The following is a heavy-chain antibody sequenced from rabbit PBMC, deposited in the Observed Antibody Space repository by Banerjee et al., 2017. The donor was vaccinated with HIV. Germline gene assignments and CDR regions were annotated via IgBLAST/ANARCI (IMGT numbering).Heavy chain of an antibody. CDR2: IAAGSSGST. CDR1: GFTLSSYW. V-gene: IGHV1S40*01. CDR3: ARDLAGVIGWNFDL. D-gene: IGHD4-1*01. J-gene: IGHJ4*01. Sequence: QSLEESGGDLVKPGGSLTLTCKASGFTLSSYWMCWVRQAPGKGLEWIACIAAGSSGSTYYATWAKGRFTISKTSWTTVTLQMTSLTAADTATYFCARDLAGVIGWNFDLWGPGTLVTVS.